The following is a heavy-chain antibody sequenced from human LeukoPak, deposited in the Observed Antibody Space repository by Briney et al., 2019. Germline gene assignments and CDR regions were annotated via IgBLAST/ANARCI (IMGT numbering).Heavy chain of an antibody. CDR2: INWNGGST. Sequence: GGSLRLSCAASGYTFDDYGMSWVRQAPGKGLEWVSGINWNGGSTGYADSVKGRFTISRDNAKNSLYLQMNSLRAEDTAVYYCAKDLGYDFWSGYYDTDYWGQGTLVTVSS. J-gene: IGHJ4*02. V-gene: IGHV3-20*04. CDR1: GYTFDDYG. D-gene: IGHD3-3*01. CDR3: AKDLGYDFWSGYYDTDY.